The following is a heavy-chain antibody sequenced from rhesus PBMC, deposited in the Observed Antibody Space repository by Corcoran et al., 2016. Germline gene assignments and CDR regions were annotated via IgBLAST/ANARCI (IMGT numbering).Heavy chain of an antibody. J-gene: IGHJ4*01. D-gene: IGHD3-34*01. CDR3: ARVWGY. V-gene: IGHV2-95*01. Sequence: QVTLKESGPALVKPTQTLTLTCTFSGFSINTAGAGVGWIRQPPGKALEWLASIYWDDSKYYSKSLQTRLSISKETTKSQVVLTMTNMDPVDTATYYCARVWGYWGQGVLVTVSS. CDR2: IYWDDSK. CDR1: GFSINTAGAG.